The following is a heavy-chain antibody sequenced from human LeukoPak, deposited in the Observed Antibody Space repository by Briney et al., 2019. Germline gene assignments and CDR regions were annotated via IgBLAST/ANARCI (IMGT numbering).Heavy chain of an antibody. J-gene: IGHJ6*03. CDR3: ARVDYGSGSYGYYYYYYMDV. Sequence: TGGSLRLSCAASGFTFSSYSMNWVRQAPGKGLEWVSSISSSSSYIYYADSVKGRFTISRDNAENSLYLQMNSLRAEDTAVYYCARVDYGSGSYGYYYYYYMDVWGKGTTVTISS. CDR2: ISSSSSYI. V-gene: IGHV3-21*01. D-gene: IGHD3-10*01. CDR1: GFTFSSYS.